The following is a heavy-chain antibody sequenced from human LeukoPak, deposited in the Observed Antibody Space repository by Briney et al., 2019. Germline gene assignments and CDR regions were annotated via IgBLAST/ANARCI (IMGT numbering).Heavy chain of an antibody. CDR3: ARGYYCDS. CDR2: TYYRSKWYN. Sequence: SQTLSLTCAISADSVSNNSITWNWIRQYPSRGLEWLGRTYYRSKWYNEYAVSVKSRITINPDTSKNQFSPQLSSVTPEDTAVYYCARGYYCDSWGQGTLVTVSS. CDR1: ADSVSNNSIT. J-gene: IGHJ4*02. V-gene: IGHV6-1*01.